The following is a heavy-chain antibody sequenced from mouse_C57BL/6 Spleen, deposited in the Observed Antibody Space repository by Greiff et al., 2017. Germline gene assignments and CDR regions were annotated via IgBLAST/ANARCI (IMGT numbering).Heavy chain of an antibody. CDR1: GYTFTSYW. CDR3: ARRVNYYGSLYYFDY. D-gene: IGHD1-1*01. Sequence: QVQLQQPGADLVKPGASVKLSCKASGYTFTSYWMHWVKQRPGQGLEWIGMIHPNSGSTNYNEKFKSKATLTVDKSSSTAYMQLSSLTSEDSAVYYCARRVNYYGSLYYFDYWGQGTTLTVSS. J-gene: IGHJ2*01. V-gene: IGHV1-64*01. CDR2: IHPNSGST.